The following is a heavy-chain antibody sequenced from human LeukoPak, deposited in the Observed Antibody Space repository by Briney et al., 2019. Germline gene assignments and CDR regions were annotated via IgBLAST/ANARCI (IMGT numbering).Heavy chain of an antibody. CDR1: GDSISSSSYY. J-gene: IGHJ6*02. CDR3: ARSLRPYYGMDV. Sequence: SETLSLTCTVSGDSISSSSYYWGWIRQPPGKGLEWIGSTFYSGSAYYNPPLKCLVTISVDTYKNQFSLKLSSVTAADTAVYFCARSLRPYYGMDVWGQETTVTVSS. V-gene: IGHV4-39*01. D-gene: IGHD6-6*01. CDR2: TFYSGSA.